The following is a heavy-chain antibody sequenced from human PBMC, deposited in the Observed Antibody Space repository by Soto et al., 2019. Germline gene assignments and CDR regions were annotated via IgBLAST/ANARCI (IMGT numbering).Heavy chain of an antibody. Sequence: QVQLQESGPGPVKPSQTLSLTCTVSGGSVNSCGYHWSWIRKHPGKGLEWIGDLYYSGSTYYNPSLTSRVTISIDTSTTHFALHLSALTAADTAVYYCARAPIPNWNYYGRDVWGQGTPVTVSS. CDR2: LYYSGST. CDR1: GGSVNSCGYH. D-gene: IGHD1-1*01. J-gene: IGHJ6*02. V-gene: IGHV4-31*03. CDR3: ARAPIPNWNYYGRDV.